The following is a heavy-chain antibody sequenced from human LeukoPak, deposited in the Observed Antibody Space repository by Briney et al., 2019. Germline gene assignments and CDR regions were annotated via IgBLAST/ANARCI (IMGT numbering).Heavy chain of an antibody. CDR2: ISAYNGNT. Sequence: ASVKVSCKASGYTFTNYGISWVRQAPGQGLEWMGWISAYNGNTDYAQNLQDRVTMTTDTLTSTAYMELRSLRSDDTAVYYCARDQSLVAYSSTWFDYWGQGTPVTVSS. CDR1: GYTFTNYG. V-gene: IGHV1-18*01. D-gene: IGHD6-13*01. J-gene: IGHJ4*02. CDR3: ARDQSLVAYSSTWFDY.